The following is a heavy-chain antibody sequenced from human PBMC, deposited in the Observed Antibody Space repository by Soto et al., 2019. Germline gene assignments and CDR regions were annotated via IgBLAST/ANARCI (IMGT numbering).Heavy chain of an antibody. D-gene: IGHD5-12*01. V-gene: IGHV1-3*05. Sequence: QVQLVQSGAGEKKPGASVKVSCKASGYTFTSYAMPWVRQAPGQRLEWMGWINAGNGNTKYSQKFQGRVTMTRDTTASTADMELSSRRSEDTAVYYCARGAKMREFDYWGQGTLVTVSS. CDR1: GYTFTSYA. CDR2: INAGNGNT. J-gene: IGHJ4*02. CDR3: ARGAKMREFDY.